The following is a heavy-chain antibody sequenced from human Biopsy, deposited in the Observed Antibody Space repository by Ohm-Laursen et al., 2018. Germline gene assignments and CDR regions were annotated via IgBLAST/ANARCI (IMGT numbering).Heavy chain of an antibody. CDR2: INIDGSGT. V-gene: IGHV3-74*03. Sequence: GSLRLSCAASGFTFNSYWMHWVRQAPGKGLVWVSRINIDGSGTKYADSVKGRFTVSRDNAKKSLYSEMNSLRPEDTALYYCTKDLFPAGTDVWGQGTTVTVSS. CDR1: GFTFNSYW. CDR3: TKDLFPAGTDV. J-gene: IGHJ6*02.